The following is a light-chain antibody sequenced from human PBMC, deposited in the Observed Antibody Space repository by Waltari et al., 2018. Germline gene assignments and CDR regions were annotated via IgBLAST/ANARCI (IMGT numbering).Light chain of an antibody. J-gene: IGLJ2*01. V-gene: IGLV1-51*01. CDR1: TSNIGDNY. CDR2: SNS. CDR3: ATWDRILSAVI. Sequence: QSVLTQPPSVSAAPGQQVTISCSGSTSNIGDNYVSWYQRLPGNDPSLLIFSNSERPSGIPDRFYGSKSDTSATLGIPGLQTGDESEYYCATWDRILSAVIIGGGTKLTVL.